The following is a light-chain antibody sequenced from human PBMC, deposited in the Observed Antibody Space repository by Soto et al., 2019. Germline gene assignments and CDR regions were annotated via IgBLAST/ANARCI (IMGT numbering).Light chain of an antibody. Sequence: DIQMTQSPSSLSASVGDRVTITCRASQDISHYLVWYQQKPGKVPEVLIYAASTLRSGVPSRFSGSGSGTDFTLTISSLQPADVATYFCQSYTTAPWTFGQGTEVEIK. V-gene: IGKV1-27*01. CDR3: QSYTTAPWT. CDR1: QDISHY. J-gene: IGKJ1*01. CDR2: AAS.